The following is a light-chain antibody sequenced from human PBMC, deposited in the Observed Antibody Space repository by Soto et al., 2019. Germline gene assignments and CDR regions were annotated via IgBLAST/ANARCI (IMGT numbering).Light chain of an antibody. CDR1: QTISSY. CDR2: GAS. Sequence: DIQMTQSPSSLSASVGDRVIITCRASQTISSYVNWYQQRPGKAPNLLIYGASSLHSGVPSRFSGSGSGTDFTLTISSLQPEDFATYHCQQSYSIPWTFGQGTKVEIK. V-gene: IGKV1-39*01. J-gene: IGKJ1*01. CDR3: QQSYSIPWT.